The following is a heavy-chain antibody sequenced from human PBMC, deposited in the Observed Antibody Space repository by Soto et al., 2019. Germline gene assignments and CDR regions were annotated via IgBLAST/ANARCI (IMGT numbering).Heavy chain of an antibody. Sequence: SETLSLTCTVSGGSITSSYWSWIRRPPGKGLEWIAYIYDTGISGYTPSTSYNPSLKSRVTMPVDTSKSQFSLKLTSVTAADTAVYYCARGEDAFFYYGLDVWGQGITVTVSS. V-gene: IGHV4-59*01. J-gene: IGHJ6*02. CDR3: ARGEDAFFYYGLDV. CDR2: IYDTGISGYTPST. CDR1: GGSITSSY.